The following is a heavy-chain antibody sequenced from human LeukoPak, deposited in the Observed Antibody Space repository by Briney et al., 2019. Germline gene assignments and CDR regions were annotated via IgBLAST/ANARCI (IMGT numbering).Heavy chain of an antibody. CDR2: ISTSASST. J-gene: IGHJ4*02. CDR1: GFTFSSYA. D-gene: IGHD6-19*01. CDR3: AKDVYSSSSGGYFDY. V-gene: IGHV3-23*01. Sequence: GGSLRLSCAASGFTFSSYAMSWVRQAPGKGLEWVSGISTSASSTYYADSVKGRFTISRDNSKNTLYLQMNSLRAEDTAVYYCAKDVYSSSSGGYFDYWGQGTLVTVSS.